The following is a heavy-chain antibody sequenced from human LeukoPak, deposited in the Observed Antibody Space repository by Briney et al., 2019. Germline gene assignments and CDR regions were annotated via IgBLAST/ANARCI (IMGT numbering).Heavy chain of an antibody. J-gene: IGHJ4*02. V-gene: IGHV4-59*12. CDR1: GDSIRSYD. CDR2: ISYSGST. D-gene: IGHD5-18*01. Sequence: PSETLSLTCTVSGDSIRSYDWSWIRQSPGKGLEWIGYISYSGSTNYNPSLKSRVTISVDTSKNQFSLKLTSVTAADTAVYYCARDYQGGYGDKTVDYWGQGTLVTVSS. CDR3: ARDYQGGYGDKTVDY.